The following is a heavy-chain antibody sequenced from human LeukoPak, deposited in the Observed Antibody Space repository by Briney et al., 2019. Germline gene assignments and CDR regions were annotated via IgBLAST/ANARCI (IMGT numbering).Heavy chain of an antibody. CDR2: IYYSGSI. D-gene: IGHD1-1*01. CDR3: ARIGTTGTQGGWFDP. J-gene: IGHJ5*02. V-gene: IGHV4-59*08. Sequence: PSETLSLTCTVSGGSISSYYWSWIRQPPGKGLEWIGYIYYSGSINYNPSLKSRVTISVDTSKNQFSLKLSSVTAADTAVYYCARIGTTGTQGGWFDPWGQGTLVTVSS. CDR1: GGSISSYY.